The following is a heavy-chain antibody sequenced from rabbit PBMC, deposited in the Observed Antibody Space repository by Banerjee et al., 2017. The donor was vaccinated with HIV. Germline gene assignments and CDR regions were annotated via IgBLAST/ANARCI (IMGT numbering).Heavy chain of an antibody. CDR3: ARGLYGGGGGYSYGPYYFDL. D-gene: IGHD6-1*01. V-gene: IGHV1S40*01. CDR2: IYADSSHYT. Sequence: QSLEESGGDLVKPGASLTLTCTASGFSFSSSYYMCWVRQAPGKGLEWIACIYADSSHYTYYANWAKGRFTISKTSSTTVTLQMTSLTAADTATYFCARGLYGGGGGYSYGPYYFDLWGPGTLVTVS. J-gene: IGHJ4*01. CDR1: GFSFSSSYY.